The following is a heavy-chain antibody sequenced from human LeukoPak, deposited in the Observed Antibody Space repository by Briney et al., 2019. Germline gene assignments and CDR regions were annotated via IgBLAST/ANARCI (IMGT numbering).Heavy chain of an antibody. CDR3: ARVYSSGWSNPSDAFDI. CDR1: GYTFTNYG. J-gene: IGHJ3*02. V-gene: IGHV1-18*01. D-gene: IGHD6-19*01. Sequence: EASVKVSCKASGYTFTNYGISWVRQAPGQGLEWMGYIIAYNGNTNYAQNFQGRVTMTTDTSTSTAYMELRSLRSDDTAVYYCARVYSSGWSNPSDAFDIWGQGTMVTVSS. CDR2: IIAYNGNT.